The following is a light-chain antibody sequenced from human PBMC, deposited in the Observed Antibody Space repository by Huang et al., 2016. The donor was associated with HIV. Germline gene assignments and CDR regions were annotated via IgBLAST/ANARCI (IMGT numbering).Light chain of an antibody. CDR1: QSVFSTSTNKDY. Sequence: DIVIAQSPGSLAVSLGERATLTCRSSQSVFSTSTNKDYLAWFQQKPGTPPKLLLFWSATREVGVPDRFSGSGSGTQFTLTIGNLEADDAAIYYCQQYYASPQTFGQGTRV. CDR3: QQYYASPQT. V-gene: IGKV4-1*01. J-gene: IGKJ1*01. CDR2: WSA.